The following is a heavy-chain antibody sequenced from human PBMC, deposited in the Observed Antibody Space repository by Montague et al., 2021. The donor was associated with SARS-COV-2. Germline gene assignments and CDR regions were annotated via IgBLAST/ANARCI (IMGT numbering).Heavy chain of an antibody. CDR1: GESVSGYY. V-gene: IGHV4-59*02. Sequence: SETLSLTCAVYGESVSGYYWSWIRQPPGKGLEWIGYVYYTGSTKYNPSLKTRVTLSLDTPKNHFSLKLASVTAADTAVYYCARAQNTCFIANRVNYFDSWGLGALVTVSS. CDR2: VYYTGST. CDR3: ARAQNTCFIANRVNYFDS. D-gene: IGHD1-14*01. J-gene: IGHJ4*02.